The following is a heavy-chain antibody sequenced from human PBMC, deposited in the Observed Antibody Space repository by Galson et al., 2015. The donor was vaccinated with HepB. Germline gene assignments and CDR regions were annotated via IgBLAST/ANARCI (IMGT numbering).Heavy chain of an antibody. J-gene: IGHJ3*02. Sequence: SLRLSCAASGFTFSSYAMSWVRQAPGKGLGWVSAISGSGGSTYYADSVKGRFTISRDNSKNTLYLQMNSLRAEDTAVYYCARGSGWYFVDIGAFDIWGQGTMVTVSS. CDR1: GFTFSSYA. CDR2: ISGSGGST. CDR3: ARGSGWYFVDIGAFDI. V-gene: IGHV3-23*01. D-gene: IGHD6-19*01.